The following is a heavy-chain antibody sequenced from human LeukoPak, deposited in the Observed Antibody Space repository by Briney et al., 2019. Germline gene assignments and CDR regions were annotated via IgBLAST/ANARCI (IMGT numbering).Heavy chain of an antibody. J-gene: IGHJ4*02. CDR3: ARYCTGGSCYGSKFDC. D-gene: IGHD2-15*01. Sequence: SETLSLTCSVSGGSISSYYWSWIRQPPGEGLQWIGHIYYTGSTTYNPSLESRVTISLNTSKNQFSLKLSSVTAADTAVYYCARYCTGGSCYGSKFDCWGRGTLVTVSS. CDR1: GGSISSYY. CDR2: IYYTGST. V-gene: IGHV4-59*01.